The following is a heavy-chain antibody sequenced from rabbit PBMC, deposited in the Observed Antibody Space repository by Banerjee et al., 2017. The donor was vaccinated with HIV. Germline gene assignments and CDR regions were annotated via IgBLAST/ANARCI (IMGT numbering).Heavy chain of an antibody. V-gene: IGHV1S40*01. CDR3: ARDLAGVIGWNFNL. CDR1: GFDFSSTYY. D-gene: IGHD4-1*01. CDR2: IGAGSSGIT. J-gene: IGHJ4*01. Sequence: QSLEESGGGLVQPEGSLTLTCKASGFDFSSTYYMCWVRQAPGKGLEWIGCIGAGSSGITYYASWAKGRFTISKTSSTTVTLQMTSLTAADTATYLCARDLAGVIGWNFNLWGPGTLVTVS.